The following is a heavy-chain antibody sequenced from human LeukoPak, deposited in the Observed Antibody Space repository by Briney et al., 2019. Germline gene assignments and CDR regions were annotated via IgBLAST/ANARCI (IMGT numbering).Heavy chain of an antibody. CDR1: GFKFSDYG. Sequence: GGSLRLSCAASGFKFSDYGMSWVRQAPGKGLEWVSVLTGDGNTYYADSVKGRFTNSRDDSKNTLFLQMNSLRAEDTAVYFCAKVKWKLIGYFDYWGQGTLVTVSS. CDR3: AKVKWKLIGYFDY. CDR2: LTGDGNT. D-gene: IGHD1-20*01. V-gene: IGHV3-23*01. J-gene: IGHJ4*02.